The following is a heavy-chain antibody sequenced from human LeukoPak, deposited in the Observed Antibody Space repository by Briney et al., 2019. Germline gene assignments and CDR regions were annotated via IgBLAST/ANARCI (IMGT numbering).Heavy chain of an antibody. D-gene: IGHD1-26*01. CDR2: ISSSSSYI. J-gene: IGHJ4*02. V-gene: IGHV3-21*01. CDR1: GFTFSSYS. Sequence: GGSLRLSCAASGFTFSSYSMNWVRQAPGKGLEWVSSISSSSSYIYYADSVKGRFTISRDNAKNSLYLQMNSLRAEDTAVYYCASGRWELPYFDYWGQGTLVTVSS. CDR3: ASGRWELPYFDY.